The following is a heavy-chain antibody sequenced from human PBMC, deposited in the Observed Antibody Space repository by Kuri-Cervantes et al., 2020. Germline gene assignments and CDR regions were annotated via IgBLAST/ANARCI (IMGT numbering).Heavy chain of an antibody. Sequence: GGSLRLSCAASGFTFSSYGMHWVRQAPGKGLEWVAVISYDGSNKYYADSVKGRFTISRDNSKNTLYLQMNSLRAEDTAVYYCAICRRVRGVIIPTKTYYYYGMDVWGQGTTVTVSS. CDR3: AICRRVRGVIIPTKTYYYYGMDV. V-gene: IGHV3-30*03. D-gene: IGHD3-10*01. J-gene: IGHJ6*02. CDR2: ISYDGSNK. CDR1: GFTFSSYG.